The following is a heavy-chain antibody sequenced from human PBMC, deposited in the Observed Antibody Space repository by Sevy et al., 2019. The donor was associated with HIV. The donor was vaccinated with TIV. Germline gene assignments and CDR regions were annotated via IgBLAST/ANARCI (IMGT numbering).Heavy chain of an antibody. J-gene: IGHJ4*02. CDR2: LSFGCGKI. CDR1: GFAFYEYS. CDR3: AREGCSRPHDY. Sequence: GGSLRLSCAASGFAFYEYSMSWIRQAPGKGLEWVATLSFGCGKINYADSVKGRFTTSRDNSKNSFYLQMDNLGVEDTALYYCAREGCSRPHDYWGQGTRVTVSS. V-gene: IGHV3-23*01. D-gene: IGHD2-8*01.